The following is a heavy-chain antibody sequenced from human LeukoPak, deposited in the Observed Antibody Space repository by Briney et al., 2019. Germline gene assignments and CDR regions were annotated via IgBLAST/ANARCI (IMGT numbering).Heavy chain of an antibody. D-gene: IGHD6-19*01. CDR2: FDPEDGET. J-gene: IGHJ2*01. CDR1: GYTLTELS. Sequence: ASVKVSCKVSGYTLTELSMHWVRQAPGKALEWMGGFDPEDGETIYAQKFQGRVTMTEDTSTDTAYMELSSLRSEDTAVYYCATEYGRSLGFAVAGPPGWYFDLWGRGTLVTVSS. V-gene: IGHV1-24*01. CDR3: ATEYGRSLGFAVAGPPGWYFDL.